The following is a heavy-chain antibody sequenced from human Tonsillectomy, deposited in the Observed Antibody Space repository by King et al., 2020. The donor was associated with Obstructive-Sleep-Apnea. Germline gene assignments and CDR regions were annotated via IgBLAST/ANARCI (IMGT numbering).Heavy chain of an antibody. V-gene: IGHV4-34*01. J-gene: IGHJ5*02. CDR1: GGSFSGYY. CDR2: INHSGST. Sequence: VQLQQWGAGLLKPSETLSLTCAVYGGSFSGYYWTWVRQPPDKGLEWIGEINHSGSTNYNPSLKSRVTISVDTSKNQFSLNLNSVTAADTAVYYCARSDIVVVVSATKSSNWFDTWGQGTLVTVSS. D-gene: IGHD2-15*01. CDR3: ARSDIVVVVSATKSSNWFDT.